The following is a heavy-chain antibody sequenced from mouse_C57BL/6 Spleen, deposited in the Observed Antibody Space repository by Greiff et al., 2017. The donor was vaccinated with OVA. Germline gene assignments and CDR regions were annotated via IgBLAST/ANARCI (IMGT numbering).Heavy chain of an antibody. CDR2: INPNNGGT. CDR1: GYTFTDYY. CDR3: ARLTTVASFDY. V-gene: IGHV1-26*01. Sequence: VQLQQSGAELVRPGTSVKVSCKASGYTFTDYYMNWVKQSHGKSLEWIGDINPNNGGTSYNQKFKGKATLTVDKSSSTAYMELRSLTSEDSAVYYCARLTTVASFDYWGQGTTLTVSS. D-gene: IGHD1-1*01. J-gene: IGHJ2*01.